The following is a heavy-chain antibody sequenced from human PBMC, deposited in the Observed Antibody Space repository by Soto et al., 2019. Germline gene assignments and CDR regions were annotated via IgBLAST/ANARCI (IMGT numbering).Heavy chain of an antibody. CDR3: AKDTGPN. J-gene: IGHJ4*02. Sequence: GGSLRLSCAASGFTFDNYAMHWVRQAPGKGLEWVSGISWNSNTIAYADSVEGRFTISRDNAKNSLYLQMNSLRAEDTAFYYCAKDTGPNWGQGTLVTVSS. CDR2: ISWNSNTI. CDR1: GFTFDNYA. V-gene: IGHV3-9*01.